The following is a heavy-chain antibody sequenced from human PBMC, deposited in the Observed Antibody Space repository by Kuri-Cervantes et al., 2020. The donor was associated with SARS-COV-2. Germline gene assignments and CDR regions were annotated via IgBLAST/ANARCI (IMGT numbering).Heavy chain of an antibody. V-gene: IGHV3-48*01. CDR3: AKGIAAAGVGAFDI. Sequence: GESLKISCAASGFTFSSYSLNWVRQAPGKGLEWVSYISSSSSTIYYADSVKGRFTISRDNAKNSLYLQMNSLRAEDTAVYYCAKGIAAAGVGAFDIWGQGTMVTVSS. CDR2: ISSSSSTI. J-gene: IGHJ3*02. D-gene: IGHD6-13*01. CDR1: GFTFSSYS.